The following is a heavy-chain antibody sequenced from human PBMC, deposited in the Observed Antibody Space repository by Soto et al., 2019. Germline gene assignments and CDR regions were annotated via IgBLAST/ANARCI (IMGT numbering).Heavy chain of an antibody. V-gene: IGHV1-18*01. J-gene: IGHJ4*02. Sequence: ASVKVSCKASGYTFTSYGISWVRQAPGQGLEWMGWISAYNGNTNYAQKLQGRVTMTTDTSTSTAYMELRSLRSDDTAVYYCARVIPHYGDTGCFDYWGQGTLVTVSS. CDR2: ISAYNGNT. CDR1: GYTFTSYG. D-gene: IGHD4-17*01. CDR3: ARVIPHYGDTGCFDY.